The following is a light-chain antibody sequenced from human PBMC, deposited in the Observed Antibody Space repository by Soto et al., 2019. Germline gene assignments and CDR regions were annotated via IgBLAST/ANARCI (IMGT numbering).Light chain of an antibody. Sequence: SSELTQPPSVSVAPGKTARITCGGNNIGSKSVHWYQQKPGQAPVLVIYYDSDRPSGIPERFSGSNSGNTATLTISRVEAGDEAYYYCQVWDSSSDPRGVFGTGTKLTVL. CDR2: YDS. CDR1: NIGSKS. V-gene: IGLV3-21*04. J-gene: IGLJ1*01. CDR3: QVWDSSSDPRGV.